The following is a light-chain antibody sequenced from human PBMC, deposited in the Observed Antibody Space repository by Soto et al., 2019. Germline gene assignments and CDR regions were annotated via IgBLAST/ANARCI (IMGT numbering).Light chain of an antibody. CDR2: DTS. Sequence: EVVLTQSPGTLSVSPGDRATLSCRASQTISSGHLAWYQQKTGQAPRLLIYDTSYRATGIPDRFSGGGSGTDFTLTITRLEPEDSAVYYCQQGGTSVGGGTKVEI. CDR3: QQGGTS. V-gene: IGKV3-20*01. J-gene: IGKJ4*01. CDR1: QTISSGH.